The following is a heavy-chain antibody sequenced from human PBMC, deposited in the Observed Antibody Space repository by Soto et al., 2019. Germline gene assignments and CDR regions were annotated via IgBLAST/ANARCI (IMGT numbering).Heavy chain of an antibody. J-gene: IGHJ6*02. CDR3: ARDGAEQQLASEGYYYYYYGMDV. CDR1: GGSISSYY. V-gene: IGHV4-59*01. D-gene: IGHD6-13*01. Sequence: SETLSLTCTVSGGSISSYYWSWIRQPPGKGLEWIGYIYYSGSTNYNPSLKSRVTISVDTSKNQFSLKLSSVTAADTAVYYCARDGAEQQLASEGYYYYYYGMDVWGQGTTVTVSS. CDR2: IYYSGST.